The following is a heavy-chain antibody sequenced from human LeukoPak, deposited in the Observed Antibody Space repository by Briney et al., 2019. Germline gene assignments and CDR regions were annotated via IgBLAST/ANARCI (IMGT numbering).Heavy chain of an antibody. CDR1: GGTFSSYA. Sequence: ASVKVSCKASGGTFSSYAISWVRQAPGQGLEWMGGIIPIFGTANYAQKFQGRVTITADKSTSTAYMELSSLRSEDTAVYYCARSGDIVVVPAATAPDYWGQGTLVTVSS. J-gene: IGHJ4*02. V-gene: IGHV1-69*06. CDR2: IIPIFGTA. D-gene: IGHD2-2*01. CDR3: ARSGDIVVVPAATAPDY.